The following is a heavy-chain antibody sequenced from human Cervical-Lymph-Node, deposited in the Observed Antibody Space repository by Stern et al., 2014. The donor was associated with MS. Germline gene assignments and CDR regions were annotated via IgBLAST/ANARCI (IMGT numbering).Heavy chain of an antibody. CDR3: ARDGPSVDRTFDI. CDR2: VQCGGRF. V-gene: IGHV4-61*02. CDR1: GGSITSATYY. J-gene: IGHJ3*02. Sequence: QVQLQESGPGLVRPSQTLSLTCTVSGGSITSATYYWSWIRQPAGKGLEWLCVVQCGGRFTYHSSVKSRVTITVDTSKNHCSLKLTSVSAADTAVYYCARDGPSVDRTFDIWGQGTMVTVSS.